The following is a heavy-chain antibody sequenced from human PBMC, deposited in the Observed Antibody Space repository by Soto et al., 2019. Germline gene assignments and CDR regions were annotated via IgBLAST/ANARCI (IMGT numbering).Heavy chain of an antibody. CDR3: ARDSVRYDSSGYYYVPVDY. V-gene: IGHV4-4*07. J-gene: IGHJ4*02. CDR2: IYTSGST. CDR1: GGSISSYY. D-gene: IGHD3-22*01. Sequence: SGTLSITCTVSGGSISSYYWSWIRPPAGKGLEWIGRIYTSGSTNYNPSLKSRVTMSVDTSKNQFSLKLSSVTAADTAVCYCARDSVRYDSSGYYYVPVDYWGQGTLVT.